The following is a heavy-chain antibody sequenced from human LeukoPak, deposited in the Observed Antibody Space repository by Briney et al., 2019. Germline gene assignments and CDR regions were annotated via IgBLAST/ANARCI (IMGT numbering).Heavy chain of an antibody. D-gene: IGHD1-26*01. CDR1: GFTFSSYE. Sequence: GGSLRLSCAASGFTFSSYEMNWVRQAPGKRLEWVSYISSSGSTIYYADSVKGRFTISRDNAKNSLYLQMNSLRAEDTAVYYCAIWGELLFDYWGQGTLVTVSS. CDR2: ISSSGSTI. J-gene: IGHJ4*02. V-gene: IGHV3-48*03. CDR3: AIWGELLFDY.